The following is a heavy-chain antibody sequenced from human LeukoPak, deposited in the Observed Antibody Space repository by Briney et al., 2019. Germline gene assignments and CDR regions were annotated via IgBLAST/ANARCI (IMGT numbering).Heavy chain of an antibody. D-gene: IGHD3-22*01. Sequence: GGSLRPSCAASGFTFSTYWMSWVRQAPGKGLEWVANIKEDGSEKYYGDSVKGRFTISRDNAKNSLYLEMNSLRVEDAAVYYCARDSSGYQWGQGTLVTVSS. CDR2: IKEDGSEK. CDR3: ARDSSGYQ. CDR1: GFTFSTYW. J-gene: IGHJ4*02. V-gene: IGHV3-7*01.